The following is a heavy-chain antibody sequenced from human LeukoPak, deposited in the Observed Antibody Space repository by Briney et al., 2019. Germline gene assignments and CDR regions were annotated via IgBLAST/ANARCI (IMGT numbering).Heavy chain of an antibody. J-gene: IGHJ4*02. CDR1: GFTFSSYS. Sequence: GGSLRLSCAASGFTFSSYSMTWVRQAPGKGLEWVSSISSSSSYIYYADSVKGRFTISGDNAKNSLYLQMNSLRAEDTAVYYCARDLGDYSFDYWGQGTLVTVSS. CDR2: ISSSSSYI. V-gene: IGHV3-21*01. D-gene: IGHD4-17*01. CDR3: ARDLGDYSFDY.